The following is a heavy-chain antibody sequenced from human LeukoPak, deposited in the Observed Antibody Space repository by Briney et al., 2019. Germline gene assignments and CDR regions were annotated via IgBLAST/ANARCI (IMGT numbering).Heavy chain of an antibody. CDR3: ARDLTYYYDSSGSQYDAFDI. V-gene: IGHV4-34*01. CDR1: GGSFSGYY. Sequence: SETLSLTCAVYGGSFSGYYWSWIRQPPGKGLEWIGEINHNGSTNYNPSLKSRVTISVDTSKNQFSLKLSSVTAADTAVYYCARDLTYYYDSSGSQYDAFDIWGQGTMVTVSS. J-gene: IGHJ3*02. CDR2: INHNGST. D-gene: IGHD3-22*01.